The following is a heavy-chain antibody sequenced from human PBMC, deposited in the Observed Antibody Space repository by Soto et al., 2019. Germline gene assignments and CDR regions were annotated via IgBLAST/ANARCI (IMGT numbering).Heavy chain of an antibody. V-gene: IGHV1-46*01. CDR2: INPSGGST. D-gene: IGHD6-19*01. CDR1: GYTFTSNY. Sequence: ASVKVSCKASGYTFTSNYMHWVRQAPGQGLEWMGIINPSGGSTSYAQKFQGRVTMTRDTSTSTVYMELSSLRSEDTAVYYCARDHEDLAVAGSFLGYWGQGTLVTVSS. CDR3: ARDHEDLAVAGSFLGY. J-gene: IGHJ4*02.